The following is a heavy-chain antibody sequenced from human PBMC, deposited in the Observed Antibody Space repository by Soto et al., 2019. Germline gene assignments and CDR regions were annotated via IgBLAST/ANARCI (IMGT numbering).Heavy chain of an antibody. CDR1: GYSFTSWY. J-gene: IGHJ4*02. CDR3: TRGYASGSSGRFDY. CDR2: TDPSGGGT. D-gene: IGHD3-10*01. Sequence: ASVKVSCKASGYSFTSWYMHWVRQAPGQGLEWMGRTDPSGGGTSYAEKLHGRVTMTRDTSTSTVYMELSSLRSEDTAVYYCTRGYASGSSGRFDYWGQGTPVTVSS. V-gene: IGHV1-46*04.